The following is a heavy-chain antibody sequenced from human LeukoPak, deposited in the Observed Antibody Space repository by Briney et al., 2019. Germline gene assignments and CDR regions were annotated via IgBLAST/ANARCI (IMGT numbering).Heavy chain of an antibody. CDR2: IYHSGST. J-gene: IGHJ6*02. V-gene: IGHV4-4*02. Sequence: SGTLSLTCAVSGGSISSSNWWSWVRQPPGKGLEWIGEIYHSGSTNYNPSLKSRVTISVDKSKNQFSLKLSSVTAADTAVYYCARVRMAAAGGGHYDMDVWGQGTTVTVSS. CDR1: GGSISSSNW. D-gene: IGHD6-13*01. CDR3: ARVRMAAAGGGHYDMDV.